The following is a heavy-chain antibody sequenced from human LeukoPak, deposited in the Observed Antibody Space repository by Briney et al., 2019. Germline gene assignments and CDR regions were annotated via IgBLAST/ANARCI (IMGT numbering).Heavy chain of an antibody. CDR3: ARGPLTGKWPDMGFDY. CDR1: GFTFSSYA. CDR2: ISYDGSNK. V-gene: IGHV3-30-3*01. J-gene: IGHJ4*02. D-gene: IGHD3-9*01. Sequence: PGGSLRLSCAASGFTFSSYAMSWVRQAPGKGLEWVAVISYDGSNKYYADSVKGRITISRDNSKNTLYLQMNSLRTEDTAVYYCARGPLTGKWPDMGFDYWGQGTLVTVSS.